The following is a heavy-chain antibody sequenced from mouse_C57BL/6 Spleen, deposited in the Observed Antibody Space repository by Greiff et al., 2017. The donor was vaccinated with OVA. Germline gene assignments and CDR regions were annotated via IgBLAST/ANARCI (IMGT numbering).Heavy chain of an antibody. CDR3: ARVGGYEDVSCFAY. Sequence: EVQGVESGGGLVKPGGSLKLSCAASGFTFSSYAMSWVRQTPEKRLEWVATISDGGSYTYYPDNVKGRFTISRDNAKNNLYLQMSHLKSEDTAMYYCARVGGYEDVSCFAYWGQGTLVTVSA. CDR2: ISDGGSYT. D-gene: IGHD2-2*01. V-gene: IGHV5-4*01. CDR1: GFTFSSYA. J-gene: IGHJ3*01.